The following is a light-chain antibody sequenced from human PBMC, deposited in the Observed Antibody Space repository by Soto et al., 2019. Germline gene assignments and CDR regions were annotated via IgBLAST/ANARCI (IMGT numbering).Light chain of an antibody. CDR2: DVN. V-gene: IGLV2-11*01. CDR3: CSYAGSYIYVV. J-gene: IGLJ2*01. CDR1: SSDVGGYNY. Sequence: QSALTQPRSVSGSPGQSVTISCTGTSSDVGGYNYVSWYQQHPDKAPKLIIYDVNKRPSGVPDRFSGSKSGNTASLTISGLQAEDEADYYCCSYAGSYIYVVFGGGTKLTVL.